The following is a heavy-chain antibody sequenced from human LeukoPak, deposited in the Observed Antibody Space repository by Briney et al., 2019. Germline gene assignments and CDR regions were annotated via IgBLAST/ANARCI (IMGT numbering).Heavy chain of an antibody. CDR2: ISGSGGST. Sequence: GALRVSRAAPGFTLCSYAMSWVRQAPGKGGGWVSAISGSGGSTYYADSVKGRFTISRDNSKNTLYLRMNSLRAEDTAVYYCAKPSRLYFDYWGQGTLVTVSS. CDR1: GFTLCSYA. CDR3: AKPSRLYFDY. J-gene: IGHJ4*02. V-gene: IGHV3-23*01.